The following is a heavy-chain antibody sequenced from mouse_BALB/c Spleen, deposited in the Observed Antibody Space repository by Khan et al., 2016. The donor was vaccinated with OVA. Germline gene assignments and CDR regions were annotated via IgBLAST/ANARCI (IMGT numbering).Heavy chain of an antibody. D-gene: IGHD2-13*01. Sequence: QMQLKESGPGLVAPSQSLSITCTVSGFSLTSYGVSWIRQPPGKGLEWLGVIWGDGNTNYHSTLKSRLSISKDNSKSQVFLKLNSLQTDDTATYYCAKWGDLSLYAMDYWGQGTSVTVSS. J-gene: IGHJ4*01. CDR2: IWGDGNT. CDR3: AKWGDLSLYAMDY. CDR1: GFSLTSYG. V-gene: IGHV2-3*01.